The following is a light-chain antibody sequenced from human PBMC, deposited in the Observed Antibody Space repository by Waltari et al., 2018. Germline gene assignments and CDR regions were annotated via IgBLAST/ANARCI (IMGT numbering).Light chain of an antibody. V-gene: IGLV2-14*03. Sequence: QSALTQPASLSGSPGQSITLSCIGSSSALGAYDYVSWYQQYPGKAHRLMIYDVTSRPSGVSYRFSGSKSGNTASLTISGLQAEDEADYYCCSHTSTSTLVFGTGTKVTVL. J-gene: IGLJ1*01. CDR3: CSHTSTSTLV. CDR1: SSALGAYDY. CDR2: DVT.